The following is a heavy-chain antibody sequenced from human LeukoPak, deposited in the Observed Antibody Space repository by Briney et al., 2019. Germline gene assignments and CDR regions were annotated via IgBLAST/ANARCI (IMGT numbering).Heavy chain of an antibody. J-gene: IGHJ4*02. Sequence: GGSLRLSCAASGFTFSHYGMNWVRQAPGSGLQWVSYISSGRPTTNYAASVRGRFTVSRDNAKSSLYLQMTNLRVDDTGVYYCARGGTARPDYWGQGTLVTVSS. D-gene: IGHD6-6*01. CDR1: GFTFSHYG. CDR2: ISSGRPTT. V-gene: IGHV3-48*04. CDR3: ARGGTARPDY.